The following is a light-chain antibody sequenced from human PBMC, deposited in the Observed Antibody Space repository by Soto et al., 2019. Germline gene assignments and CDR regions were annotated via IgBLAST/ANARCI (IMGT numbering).Light chain of an antibody. CDR1: QGISSY. CDR2: AAS. CDR3: QQYYSYPVA. Sequence: ASRMTQSPSSLSASTGDRVTLTCLASQGISSYLAWYQQKPGKAPKLLIYAASTLQSGVPSRFSGSGSGTDFTLTISSLQSEDFATYFCQQYYSYPVAFGQRTKVDIK. J-gene: IGKJ1*01. V-gene: IGKV1-8*01.